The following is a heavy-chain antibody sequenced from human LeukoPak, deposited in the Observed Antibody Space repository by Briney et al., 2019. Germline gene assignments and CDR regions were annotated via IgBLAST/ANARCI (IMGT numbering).Heavy chain of an antibody. CDR1: GFTFNTYN. CDR3: ARDPYSGNYGHYYYYYMDV. J-gene: IGHJ6*03. V-gene: IGHV3-21*01. CDR2: ITSSSSYI. Sequence: GGSLRLSCAASGFTFNTYNMNWVRQAPGQGLEWVSSITSSSSYIYCADSVKGRFTISRDNAKNSLYLQMNSLRAEDTAVYYCARDPYSGNYGHYYYYYMDVWGKGTTVTISS. D-gene: IGHD1-26*01.